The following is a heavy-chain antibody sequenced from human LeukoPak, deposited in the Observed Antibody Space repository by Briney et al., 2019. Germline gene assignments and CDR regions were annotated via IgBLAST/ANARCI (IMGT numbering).Heavy chain of an antibody. Sequence: SETLSLTCAVYGGSFSGYYWNWIRQTPGKGLEWIGEINHFGSSNYNPSLKSRVTMSVDTSKNQFSLKLSSVTAADTAVYYCARDLAATYYVILTGYYRPGGFDYWGQGTLVTVSS. CDR2: INHFGSS. CDR3: ARDLAATYYVILTGYYRPGGFDY. CDR1: GGSFSGYY. J-gene: IGHJ4*02. D-gene: IGHD3-9*01. V-gene: IGHV4-34*01.